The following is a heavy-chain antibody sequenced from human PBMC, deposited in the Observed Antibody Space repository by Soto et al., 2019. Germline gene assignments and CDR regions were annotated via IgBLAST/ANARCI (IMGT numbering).Heavy chain of an antibody. V-gene: IGHV3-7*01. J-gene: IGHJ4*02. CDR3: ARTGDGHHDFLDY. CDR2: INQDGNED. CDR1: GFTFSSYW. D-gene: IGHD1-1*01. Sequence: GGSLRLSCAASGFTFSSYWMNWVRQAPGQGLEWVANINQDGNEDNLLDSVKGRFTISRDNSKNSLFLQMNSLRVDDTSVYYCARTGDGHHDFLDYWGQGALVTVSS.